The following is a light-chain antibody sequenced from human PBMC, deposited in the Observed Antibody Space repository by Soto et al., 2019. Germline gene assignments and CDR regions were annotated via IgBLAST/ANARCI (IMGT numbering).Light chain of an antibody. CDR2: GAS. CDR3: LTYGSSQT. CDR1: RSVSSNT. J-gene: IGKJ1*01. Sequence: EIVLTQSPGTLSLSPGERATLSCWASRSVSSNTLAWYQQKPGQAPRLLIYGASIRVTGIPDRFSGGGSGTDFTLTISRLEPEDFAVYYCLTYGSSQTFGQGTKVQIK. V-gene: IGKV3-20*01.